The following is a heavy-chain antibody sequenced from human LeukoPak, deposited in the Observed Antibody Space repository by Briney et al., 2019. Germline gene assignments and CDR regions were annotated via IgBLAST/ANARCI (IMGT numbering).Heavy chain of an antibody. D-gene: IGHD6-19*01. CDR2: IIPILGIA. Sequence: ASVKVSCTASGGTFSSYAISWVRQAPGQGLEWMGRIIPILGIANNAQKFQGRVTITADKSTSTAYMELSSLRSEDTAVYYCARDSSGWYYFDYWGQGTLVTVSS. V-gene: IGHV1-69*04. CDR3: ARDSSGWYYFDY. CDR1: GGTFSSYA. J-gene: IGHJ4*02.